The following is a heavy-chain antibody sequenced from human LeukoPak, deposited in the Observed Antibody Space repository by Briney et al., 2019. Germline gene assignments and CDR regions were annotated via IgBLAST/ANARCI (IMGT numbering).Heavy chain of an antibody. J-gene: IGHJ4*02. CDR1: GGSISSGSYY. CDR2: IYTSGST. V-gene: IGHV4-61*02. D-gene: IGHD6-6*01. Sequence: PSETLSLTCTVSGGSISSGSYYWSWIRQPAGKGLEWIGRIYTSGSTNYNPSLKSRVTISVDTSKNQFSLKLGSVTAADTAVYYCARGLRQLVRSWHYWGQGTLVTVSS. CDR3: ARGLRQLVRSWHY.